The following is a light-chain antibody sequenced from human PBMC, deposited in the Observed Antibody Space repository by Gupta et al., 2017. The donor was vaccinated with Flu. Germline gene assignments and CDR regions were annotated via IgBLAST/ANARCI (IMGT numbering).Light chain of an antibody. CDR3: QQDSSPPIT. CDR2: GAS. V-gene: IGKV3-20*01. J-gene: IGKJ4*01. Sequence: EIVLTQSPGTLSLSPGERATLSCRASQSVTNSFLAWYQQKPGQAPRLLIYGASSRATGIPDRFGGSESGTDFTLTISRLEPGDFAVYYCQQDSSPPITFGGGTKVEIK. CDR1: QSVTNSF.